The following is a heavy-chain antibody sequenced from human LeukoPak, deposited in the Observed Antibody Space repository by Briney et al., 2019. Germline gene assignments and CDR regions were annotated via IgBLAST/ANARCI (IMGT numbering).Heavy chain of an antibody. CDR1: GYTFTSYY. V-gene: IGHV1-46*01. Sequence: GASVKVSCKASGYTFTSYYMHWVRQAPGQGLEWMGIINPSGGSTSYAQKFQGRVTMTRDMSTSTVYMELSSLRSEDTAVYYCARRSAAYDSTKNYFDYWGQGTLVTVSS. J-gene: IGHJ4*02. CDR3: ARRSAAYDSTKNYFDY. D-gene: IGHD3-22*01. CDR2: INPSGGST.